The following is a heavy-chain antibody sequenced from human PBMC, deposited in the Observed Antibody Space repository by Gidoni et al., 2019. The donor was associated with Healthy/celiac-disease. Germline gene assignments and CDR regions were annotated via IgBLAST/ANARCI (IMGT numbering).Heavy chain of an antibody. CDR2: ISGSGGST. Sequence: EVQLLESGGGLVQPGGSLRLSCAASGFTFSSYAMSWVRQAPGKGLEWVSAISGSGGSTYYADSVKGRFTISRDNSKNTLYLQMNSLRAEDTAVYYCAKYPPLRYFDWLFIAEYFQHWGQGTLVTVSS. J-gene: IGHJ1*01. CDR1: GFTFSSYA. CDR3: AKYPPLRYFDWLFIAEYFQH. V-gene: IGHV3-23*01. D-gene: IGHD3-9*01.